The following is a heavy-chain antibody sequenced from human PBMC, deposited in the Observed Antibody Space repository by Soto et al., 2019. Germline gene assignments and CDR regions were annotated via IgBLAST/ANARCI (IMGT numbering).Heavy chain of an antibody. V-gene: IGHV3-23*01. D-gene: IGHD2-8*01. CDR3: VSWVSAHFDC. Sequence: EVRLLESGGGLVEPGGSLRLSCAASGFAFGDRPMTWVRQAPGKALEWVSTINENGANTHYPDSVKGRFTISRDNSQNPVVLQMNILRADDTALYYCVSWVSAHFDCWGRGTLVTVSS. CDR2: INENGANT. CDR1: GFAFGDRP. J-gene: IGHJ4*02.